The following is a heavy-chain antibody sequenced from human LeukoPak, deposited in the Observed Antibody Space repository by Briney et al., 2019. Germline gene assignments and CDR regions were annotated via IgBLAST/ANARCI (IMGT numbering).Heavy chain of an antibody. V-gene: IGHV4-4*07. J-gene: IGHJ4*02. D-gene: IGHD3-22*01. CDR1: GGSISSYY. Sequence: PSETLSLTCTVSGGSISSYYWSWIRQPAGKGLEWIWRVYTSGSTNYNPSLKSRVTMSVDTSKNQFSLKLSSVTAADTAVYYCARGYYDSSGYPVPDYWGQGTLVTVSS. CDR2: VYTSGST. CDR3: ARGYYDSSGYPVPDY.